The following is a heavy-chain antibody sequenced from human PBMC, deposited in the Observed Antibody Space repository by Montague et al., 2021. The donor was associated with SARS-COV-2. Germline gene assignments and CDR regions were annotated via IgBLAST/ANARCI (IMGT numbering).Heavy chain of an antibody. Sequence: SLRLSCAASGFTFSSYSMNWVRQAPGKGLEWVSSISSSSSSYIYYAGSVKDRFTISRDNAKNSLYLQMNSLRAEDTAVYYCARTLTTVTSDYFDYWGQGTLVTVSS. V-gene: IGHV3-21*01. CDR1: GFTFSSYS. CDR2: ISSSSSSYI. D-gene: IGHD4-17*01. CDR3: ARTLTTVTSDYFDY. J-gene: IGHJ4*02.